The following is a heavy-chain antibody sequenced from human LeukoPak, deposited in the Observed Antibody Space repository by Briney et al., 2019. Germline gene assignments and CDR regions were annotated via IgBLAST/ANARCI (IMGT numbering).Heavy chain of an antibody. Sequence: SETLSLTCTVSGGSISSSYYSWGWVRQPPGKGLEWIGYIYYSGSTNYNPSLKSRVTISVDTSKNQFSLKLSSVTAADTAVYYCARGNAPRPYGIDYWGQGTLVTVSS. D-gene: IGHD1-1*01. CDR2: IYYSGST. CDR1: GGSISSSYYS. CDR3: ARGNAPRPYGIDY. J-gene: IGHJ4*02. V-gene: IGHV4-61*05.